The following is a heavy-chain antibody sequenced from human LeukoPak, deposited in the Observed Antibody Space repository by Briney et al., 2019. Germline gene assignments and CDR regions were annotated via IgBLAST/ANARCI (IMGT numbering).Heavy chain of an antibody. Sequence: GGSLRLSCAASGFTFTSYSMSWLRQAPGKGLEWVSSITGSGDATYYADSVKGRFTISRDNSKNTVYLQMNSLRAEDTAVYYCAKGSSGYDAFDIWGQGTVVTVSS. J-gene: IGHJ3*02. CDR2: ITGSGDAT. D-gene: IGHD3-22*01. CDR1: GFTFTSYS. CDR3: AKGSSGYDAFDI. V-gene: IGHV3-23*01.